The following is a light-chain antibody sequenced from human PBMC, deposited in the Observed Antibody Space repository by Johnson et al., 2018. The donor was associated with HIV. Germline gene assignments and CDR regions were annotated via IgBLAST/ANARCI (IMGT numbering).Light chain of an antibody. CDR3: GTWDSSLSAFV. V-gene: IGLV1-51*01. J-gene: IGLJ1*01. CDR2: DNN. CDR1: TSNIGNNY. Sequence: QSVLTQPPSVSAASGQKVTISCSGSTSNIGNNYVSWYQQLPGTAPKLLIYDNNKRPSGIPDRFSGSKSCTSATLGITGLQTGDEADYYCGTWDSSLSAFVFGTGTKVTVL.